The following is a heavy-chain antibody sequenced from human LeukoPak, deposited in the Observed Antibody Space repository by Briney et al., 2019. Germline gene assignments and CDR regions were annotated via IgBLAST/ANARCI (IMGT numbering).Heavy chain of an antibody. CDR2: VYHSGST. CDR1: GYSISSGHY. J-gene: IGHJ4*02. CDR3: ARRTANWGFDY. D-gene: IGHD7-27*01. Sequence: SETLSLTCTVSGYSISSGHYWGWVRQPPGKGLEWIGSVYHSGSTYYNPSLESRVTISVDTSKNQFSLNLSSVTAADTAVYYCARRTANWGFDYWGQGTLVTVSS. V-gene: IGHV4-38-2*02.